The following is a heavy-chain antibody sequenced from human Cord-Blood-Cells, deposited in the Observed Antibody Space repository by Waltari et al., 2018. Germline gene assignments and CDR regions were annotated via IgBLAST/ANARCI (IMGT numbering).Heavy chain of an antibody. J-gene: IGHJ4*02. V-gene: IGHV1-69*01. CDR1: VGTFSSYA. Sequence: QVQLVQSGAEVKKPGSSVKVSCKDSVGTFSSYAIRWVRQAPVQGLEWMGGISPIFGTANYAQKFQGRVTITADESTSTAYMELSSLRSEDTAVYYCARGPPSGYSSGWYVYWGQGTLVTVSS. CDR2: ISPIFGTA. D-gene: IGHD6-19*01. CDR3: ARGPPSGYSSGWYVY.